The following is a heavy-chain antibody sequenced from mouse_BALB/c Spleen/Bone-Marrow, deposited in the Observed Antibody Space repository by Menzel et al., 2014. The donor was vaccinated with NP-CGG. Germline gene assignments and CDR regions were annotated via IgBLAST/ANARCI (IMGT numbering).Heavy chain of an antibody. CDR3: ARYYYAMDY. J-gene: IGHJ4*01. V-gene: IGHV14-3*02. CDR1: GFNIKDTY. CDR2: IDPANGNT. Sequence: EVKLMDSGAELVKPGASVKLSCTASGFNIKDTYMHWVKQRPEQGLEWIGRIDPANGNTKYDPKFQGKATITADTSSNTAYLQLSSLTSEDTAVYYCARYYYAMDYWGQGTSVTVSS.